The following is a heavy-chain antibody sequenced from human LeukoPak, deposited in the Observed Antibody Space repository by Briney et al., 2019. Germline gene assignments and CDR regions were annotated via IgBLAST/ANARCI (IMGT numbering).Heavy chain of an antibody. CDR1: GYSFTGYW. Sequence: GESLKISCKGSGYSFTGYWIGWVRQMPGKGLEWMAVIYPGDSDTKYSPSFQGHITISADSSSTTAYLQWSSLKASDTAIYSCARSSDSSGYYDYFDYWGQGTLVTVSS. D-gene: IGHD3-22*01. J-gene: IGHJ4*02. V-gene: IGHV5-51*01. CDR3: ARSSDSSGYYDYFDY. CDR2: IYPGDSDT.